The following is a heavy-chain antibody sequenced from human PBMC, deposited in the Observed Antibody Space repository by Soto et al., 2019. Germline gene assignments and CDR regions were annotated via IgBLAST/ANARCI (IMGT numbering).Heavy chain of an antibody. CDR1: GDSISSVYNY. D-gene: IGHD5-12*01. Sequence: SETLSLTCTVSGDSISSVYNYWSWIRQPPGEGLEWIGFISYSGTTSYSPSLKSRLAISLDTFKNQFSLSLTSVTAADTALYYCARGRGYSYGLDPWGQGTLVTVSS. CDR2: ISYSGTT. CDR3: ARGRGYSYGLDP. V-gene: IGHV4-30-4*01. J-gene: IGHJ5*02.